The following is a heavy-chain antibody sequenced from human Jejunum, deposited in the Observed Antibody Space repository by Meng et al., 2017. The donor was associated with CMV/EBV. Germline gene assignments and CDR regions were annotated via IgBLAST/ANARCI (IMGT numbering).Heavy chain of an antibody. CDR1: GFTFSSYA. D-gene: IGHD1-26*01. CDR2: INPGGTTI. V-gene: IGHV3-48*03. CDR3: ARELPASWEPFDY. J-gene: IGHJ4*02. Sequence: ASGFTFSSYAFTWVRQAPGKGLEWLSHINPGGTTIYYADSVKGRFTISRDDAKSSLYLQMSSLRADDTAVYYCARELPASWEPFDYWGQGTLVTVSS.